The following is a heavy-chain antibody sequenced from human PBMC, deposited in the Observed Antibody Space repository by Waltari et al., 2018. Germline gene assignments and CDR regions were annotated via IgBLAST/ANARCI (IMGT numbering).Heavy chain of an antibody. CDR1: GYSISRCYY. CDR3: ARYSWNNGFDY. CDR2: ISGGSGST. Sequence: QVQLQESGPGLVKASETLSLTCAVSGYSISRCYYWGWTRQPPGKGLEYIGYISGGSGSTYYNPSLKSRVTISKDTSKNQFSLKLSSVTAADTAVYYCARYSWNNGFDYWGQGVLVTVSS. J-gene: IGHJ4*02. V-gene: IGHV4-38-2*01. D-gene: IGHD1-20*01.